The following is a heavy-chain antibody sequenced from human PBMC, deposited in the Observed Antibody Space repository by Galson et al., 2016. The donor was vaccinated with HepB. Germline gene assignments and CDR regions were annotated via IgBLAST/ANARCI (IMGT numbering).Heavy chain of an antibody. CDR3: AKDAGSSVSYYYFDY. D-gene: IGHD2-2*01. V-gene: IGHV3-30*18. CDR1: GFRFSSYA. Sequence: SLRLSCAASGFRFSSYAMHWVRQAPGKGLEWVAMISSDGSDEYYADSVKGRFSISKDNHKEQLFLQMNSLRAEDTALYYCAKDAGSSVSYYYFDYWGQGTLVTVSS. CDR2: ISSDGSDE. J-gene: IGHJ4*02.